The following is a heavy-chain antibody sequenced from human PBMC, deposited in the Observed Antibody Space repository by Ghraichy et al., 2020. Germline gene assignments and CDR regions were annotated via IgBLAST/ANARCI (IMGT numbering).Heavy chain of an antibody. CDR2: INHSGST. CDR1: GGSFSGYY. Sequence: LSLTCAVYGGSFSGYYWSWIRQPPGKGLEWIGEINHSGSTNYNPSLKSRVTISVDTSKNQFSLKLSSVTAADTAVNYCARGPLYSTSWYSNWFDPWGQGTLVTVSS. J-gene: IGHJ5*02. CDR3: ARGPLYSTSWYSNWFDP. D-gene: IGHD6-13*01. V-gene: IGHV4-34*01.